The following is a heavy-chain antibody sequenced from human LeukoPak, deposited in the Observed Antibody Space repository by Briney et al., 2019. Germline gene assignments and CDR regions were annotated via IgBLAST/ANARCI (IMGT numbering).Heavy chain of an antibody. CDR3: ARDSVDSGSYYDYYGMDV. CDR1: GFTFSDYS. J-gene: IGHJ6*02. Sequence: PGGSLRLSCAASGFTFSDYSMNWVRQAPGKGLEWISYISSSGSTIYYADPVKGRFTISRDNAKNSLYLQMNSLRAEDTAVYYCARDSVDSGSYYDYYGMDVWGQGTTVTVSS. V-gene: IGHV3-48*04. CDR2: ISSSGSTI. D-gene: IGHD1-26*01.